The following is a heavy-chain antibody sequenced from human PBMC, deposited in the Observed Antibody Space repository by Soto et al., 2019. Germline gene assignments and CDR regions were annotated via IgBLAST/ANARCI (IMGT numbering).Heavy chain of an antibody. V-gene: IGHV4-39*01. CDR1: GGSISSSSYY. CDR3: ARLGCSSTSCYVGMSPHYSYYYKDV. Sequence: SETLSLACTVSGGSISSSSYYWGGIRQPPGKGLEWIGSIYYSGSTYYNPSPKSRVTTSVDTSKNQCSLKLSSVTAADTAVYYCARLGCSSTSCYVGMSPHYSYYYKDVWGKGTTVT. D-gene: IGHD2-2*01. J-gene: IGHJ6*03. CDR2: IYYSGST.